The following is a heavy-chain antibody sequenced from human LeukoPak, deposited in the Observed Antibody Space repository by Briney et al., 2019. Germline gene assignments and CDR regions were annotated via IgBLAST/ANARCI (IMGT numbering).Heavy chain of an antibody. CDR3: AGDLVYDSSGNHYGMDV. J-gene: IGHJ6*02. Sequence: GRSLRLSCAASGFTFSSYAMHWVRQAPGKGLEWVAVISYDGSNKYYADSVKGRFTISRDNSKNTLYLQMNSLRAEDTAVYYCAGDLVYDSSGNHYGMDVWGQGTTVTVSS. V-gene: IGHV3-30*04. CDR2: ISYDGSNK. D-gene: IGHD3-22*01. CDR1: GFTFSSYA.